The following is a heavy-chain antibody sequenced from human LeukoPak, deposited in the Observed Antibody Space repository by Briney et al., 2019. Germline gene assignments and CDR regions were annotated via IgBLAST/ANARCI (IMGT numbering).Heavy chain of an antibody. J-gene: IGHJ4*02. V-gene: IGHV3-30-3*01. CDR3: AREDDWNYEDY. CDR1: GFTFSSYA. CDR2: ISYDGSNK. D-gene: IGHD1-7*01. Sequence: GGSLRLSCAASGFTFSSYAMHWVRQAPGKGLEWVAVISYDGSNKYYADSVKGRFTISRDNSKNTLYLQMNSLRAEDTATYYCAREDDWNYEDYWGQGTLVTVSS.